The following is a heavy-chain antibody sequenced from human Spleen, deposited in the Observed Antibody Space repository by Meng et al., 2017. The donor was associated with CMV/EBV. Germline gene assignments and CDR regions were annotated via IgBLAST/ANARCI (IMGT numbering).Heavy chain of an antibody. CDR1: GFTFSSYA. Sequence: GQLVESXXGVVQPGRSLRLSGAASGFTFSSYAMHWVRQAPGKGLEWVAVISYDGSNKYYADSVKGRFTISRDNSKNTLYLQMNSLRAEDTAVYYCARDPPGHILSFDYWGQGTLVNVSS. J-gene: IGHJ4*02. CDR3: ARDPPGHILSFDY. CDR2: ISYDGSNK. V-gene: IGHV3-30-3*01. D-gene: IGHD3-9*01.